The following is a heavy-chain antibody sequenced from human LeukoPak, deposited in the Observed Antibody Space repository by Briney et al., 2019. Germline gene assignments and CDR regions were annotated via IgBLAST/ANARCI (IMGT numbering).Heavy chain of an antibody. J-gene: IGHJ3*02. Sequence: GGSLRLSCAASGFTFSSYGMHWVRQAPGKGLEWVAVISYDGSNKYYADSVKGRFTIPRDNSKNTLYLQMNSLRAEDTAVYYCAKAQDGSSWYDAFDIWGQGTMVTVSS. CDR3: AKAQDGSSWYDAFDI. CDR2: ISYDGSNK. CDR1: GFTFSSYG. D-gene: IGHD6-13*01. V-gene: IGHV3-30*18.